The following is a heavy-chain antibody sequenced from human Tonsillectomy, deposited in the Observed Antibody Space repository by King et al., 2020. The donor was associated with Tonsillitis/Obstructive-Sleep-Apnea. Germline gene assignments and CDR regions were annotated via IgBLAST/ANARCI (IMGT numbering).Heavy chain of an antibody. CDR1: GFTFSSYA. CDR3: ALGGLVGATTIGAFDI. V-gene: IGHV3-23*04. Sequence: VQLVESGGGLVQPGGSLRLSCAASGFTFSSYAMSWVRQAPGKGLEWVSAISGSGGSTYYADSVKGRFTISRDNSKNTLYLQMNSLRAEDTAVYYCALGGLVGATTIGAFDIWGQGTMVTVSS. CDR2: ISGSGGST. D-gene: IGHD1-26*01. J-gene: IGHJ3*02.